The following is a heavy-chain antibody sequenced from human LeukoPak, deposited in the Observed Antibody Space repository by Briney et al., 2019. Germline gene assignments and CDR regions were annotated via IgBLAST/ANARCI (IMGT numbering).Heavy chain of an antibody. Sequence: GGSLRLSCAASGLTFSSYWMSWVRQAPGKGLEWVANIKQDGSEKYYVDSVKGRFTISRDNAKNSLYLQMNSLRAEDTAVYYCARRYFDCWGQGTLVTVSS. CDR1: GLTFSSYW. CDR3: ARRYFDC. V-gene: IGHV3-7*03. CDR2: IKQDGSEK. J-gene: IGHJ4*02.